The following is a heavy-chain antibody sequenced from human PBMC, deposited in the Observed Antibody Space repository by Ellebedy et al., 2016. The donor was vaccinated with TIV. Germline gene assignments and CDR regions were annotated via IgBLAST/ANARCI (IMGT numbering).Heavy chain of an antibody. CDR1: GFTFSIFA. V-gene: IGHV3-64D*06. CDR3: VKDQGYGGKPGYFQD. D-gene: IGHD4-23*01. J-gene: IGHJ1*01. Sequence: GESLKISXSVSGFTFSIFAMHWVRQAPGKGLEYVSSIITPGGNTYYGDSVKGRFTISRDNSKNTLYLQMSSLRTEDTAVYYCVKDQGYGGKPGYFQDWGQGALVTVSS. CDR2: IITPGGNT.